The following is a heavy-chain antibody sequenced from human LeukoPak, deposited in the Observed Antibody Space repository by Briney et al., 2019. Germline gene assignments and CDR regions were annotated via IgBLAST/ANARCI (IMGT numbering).Heavy chain of an antibody. CDR3: ARGKDFWSGYYMGPHFDY. CDR2: ISAYNGNT. D-gene: IGHD3-3*01. Sequence: GASVKVSCKASGYTFTGYYMHWVRQAPGQGLEWMGWISAYNGNTNYAQKLQGRVTMTTDTSTSTAYMELRSLRSDDTAVYYCARGKDFWSGYYMGPHFDYWGQGTLVTVSS. J-gene: IGHJ4*02. CDR1: GYTFTGYY. V-gene: IGHV1-18*04.